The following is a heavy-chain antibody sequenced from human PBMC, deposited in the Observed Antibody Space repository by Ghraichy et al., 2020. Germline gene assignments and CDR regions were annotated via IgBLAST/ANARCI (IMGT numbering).Heavy chain of an antibody. Sequence: SETLSLTCAVYGGSFSGYYWSWIRQPPGKGLEWIGEINHSGSTNYNPSLKSRVTISVDTSKNQFSLKLSSVTAADTAVYYCARVLIMITFGGVNPPDYWGQGTLVTVSS. CDR1: GGSFSGYY. D-gene: IGHD3-16*01. CDR2: INHSGST. J-gene: IGHJ4*02. V-gene: IGHV4-34*01. CDR3: ARVLIMITFGGVNPPDY.